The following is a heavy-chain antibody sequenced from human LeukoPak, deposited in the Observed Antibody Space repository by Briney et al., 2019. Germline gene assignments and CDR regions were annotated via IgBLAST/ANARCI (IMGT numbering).Heavy chain of an antibody. Sequence: PSETLSLTCTVSGGSTSSYYWSWIRQPAGKGLEWIGRIYTSGSTNYNPSLKSRVTMSVDTSKNQFSLKLSSVTAADTAVYYCARDYSGRVEMATNWFDPWGQGTLVTVSS. D-gene: IGHD5-24*01. CDR3: ARDYSGRVEMATNWFDP. J-gene: IGHJ5*02. CDR2: IYTSGST. V-gene: IGHV4-4*07. CDR1: GGSTSSYY.